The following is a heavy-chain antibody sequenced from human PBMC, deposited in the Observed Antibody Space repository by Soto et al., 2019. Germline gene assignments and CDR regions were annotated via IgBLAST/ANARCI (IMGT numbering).Heavy chain of an antibody. Sequence: EVQLVESGGGLVQPGGSLRLSCAASGFTFRFYWVNWVRQAPGKGLEWVANINQDGSEKYYVDSVKGRFTISRDNAKNSLYLQMNNLRDADTAVCYCARGSTYDFWSGYIYYGMDVWGQGTTVTVSS. CDR3: ARGSTYDFWSGYIYYGMDV. J-gene: IGHJ6*02. D-gene: IGHD3-3*01. CDR1: GFTFRFYW. CDR2: INQDGSEK. V-gene: IGHV3-7*03.